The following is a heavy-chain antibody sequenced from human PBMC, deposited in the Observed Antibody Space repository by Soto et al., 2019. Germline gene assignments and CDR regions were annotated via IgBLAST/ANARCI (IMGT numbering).Heavy chain of an antibody. V-gene: IGHV4-30-4*01. Sequence: PSETLSLTCTVSCGSISSVDYYWSWIRQPPGKCLEWIGYIYYIGXXXYTPSLKXXVTISVDTSNXQFSLXLLSVTSADKAVYYCARVKVGARVGASDIWGQGTMVX. J-gene: IGHJ3*02. D-gene: IGHD1-26*01. CDR1: CGSISSVDYY. CDR3: ARVKVGARVGASDI. CDR2: IYYIGXX.